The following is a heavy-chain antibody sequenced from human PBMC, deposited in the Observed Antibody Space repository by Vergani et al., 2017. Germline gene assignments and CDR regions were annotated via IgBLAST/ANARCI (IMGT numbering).Heavy chain of an antibody. Sequence: QVQLQESGPGLVKPSQTLSLTCTVSGDSMNSEDFYWSWIRQPPGKGLEWIGNIFYSGSTYYNPSLKSRLTLSVALSKNLFSLKLNSVTAADSAVYYCARFKWHDIDYWGQGTLVTVSS. J-gene: IGHJ4*02. D-gene: IGHD1-20*01. CDR2: IFYSGST. CDR1: GDSMNSEDFY. V-gene: IGHV4-30-4*01. CDR3: ARFKWHDIDY.